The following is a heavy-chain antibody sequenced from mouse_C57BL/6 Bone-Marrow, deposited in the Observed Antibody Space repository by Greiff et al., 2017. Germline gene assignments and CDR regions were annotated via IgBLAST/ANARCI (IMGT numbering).Heavy chain of an antibody. CDR3: SDYDGYSAWFAY. CDR1: GYTFTDYE. J-gene: IGHJ3*01. Sequence: VQLQESGAELVRPGASVTLSCKASGYTFTDYEMHWVKQTPVQGLEWIGAIDPETGGTAYNQKFKGKAILTADKSSSTAYMELRSLTSEDSAVYYCSDYDGYSAWFAYWGQGTLVTVSA. V-gene: IGHV1-15*01. CDR2: IDPETGGT. D-gene: IGHD2-3*01.